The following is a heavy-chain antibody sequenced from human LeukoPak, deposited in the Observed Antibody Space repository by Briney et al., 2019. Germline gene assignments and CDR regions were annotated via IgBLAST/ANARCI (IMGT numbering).Heavy chain of an antibody. D-gene: IGHD6-6*01. CDR1: GGSFSGYY. CDR3: ARGRGGAARYYYYYMDV. Sequence: PSETLSLTCAVYGGSFSGYYWSWIRQPPGKGLEWIGEINHSGSTNYNPSLKSRVTISVDTSKNQFSLKLSSVTAADTAVYYCARGRGGAARYYYYYMDVWGKGTTVTVSS. V-gene: IGHV4-34*01. J-gene: IGHJ6*03. CDR2: INHSGST.